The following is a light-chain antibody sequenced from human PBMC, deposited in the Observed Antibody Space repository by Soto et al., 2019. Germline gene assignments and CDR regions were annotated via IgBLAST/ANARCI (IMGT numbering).Light chain of an antibody. CDR3: QQRTHGPTGAS. J-gene: IGKJ4*01. CDR1: QIVYNF. CDR2: GAS. Sequence: EIVLTQSPATLSLSPGARATLSCRASQIVYNFLAWYQQKPGQPPRLLIYGASNRATGIPARFSGSGSGTDFTLTISSLEAEDFAVYYCQQRTHGPTGASFGGGTKVEIK. V-gene: IGKV3-11*01.